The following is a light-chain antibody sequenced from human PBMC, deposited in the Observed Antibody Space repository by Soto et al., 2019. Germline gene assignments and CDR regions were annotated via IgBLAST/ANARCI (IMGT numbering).Light chain of an antibody. CDR1: SRDVGSYNL. CDR3: CSYAGGGTWV. CDR2: EVS. Sequence: QSALTQPTSVSGSPGQSITISCTGTSRDVGSYNLVTWYQQHPGNAPKLMIYEVSKRPSGLSNRFSASKSGSTASLTISGLQVEDEAVYYCCSYAGGGTWVFGGGTQLTVL. V-gene: IGLV2-23*02. J-gene: IGLJ3*02.